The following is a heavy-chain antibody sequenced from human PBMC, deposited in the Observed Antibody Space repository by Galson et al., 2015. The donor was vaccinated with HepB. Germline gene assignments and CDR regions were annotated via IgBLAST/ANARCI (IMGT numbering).Heavy chain of an antibody. CDR3: ASKRGIVVVTALDY. CDR2: ISGSDGST. V-gene: IGHV3-23*01. Sequence: SLRLSCAASGFTFSNFAMSWVRQAPGKGLEWVSTISGSDGSTYYADSVKGRFTISRDNSKNTLYLQMNSLRAEDTAVYYCASKRGIVVVTALDYWGQGTLVTVSS. D-gene: IGHD2-21*02. J-gene: IGHJ4*02. CDR1: GFTFSNFA.